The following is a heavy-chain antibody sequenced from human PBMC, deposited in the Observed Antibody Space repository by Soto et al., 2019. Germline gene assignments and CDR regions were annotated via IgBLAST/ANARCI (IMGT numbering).Heavy chain of an antibody. Sequence: EVQLVESGGGLVQPGGSLRLSCAASGFTFSSYDMHWVRQATGKGLEWVSAFGTAGDTYYPGSVKGRFTISREKAKNSLYLQMNSLRAEDTAVYYCARGYNWNDGIYYGMDVWGQGTTVTVSS. CDR2: FGTAGDT. CDR1: GFTFSSYD. D-gene: IGHD1-1*01. CDR3: ARGYNWNDGIYYGMDV. J-gene: IGHJ6*02. V-gene: IGHV3-13*01.